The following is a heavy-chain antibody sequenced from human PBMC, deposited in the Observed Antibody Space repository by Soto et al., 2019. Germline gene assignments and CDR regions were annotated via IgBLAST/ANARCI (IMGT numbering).Heavy chain of an antibody. Sequence: QVQLVESGGGVVQPGRSLRLSCAASGFTLSNYGMHWVRQAPGKGLEWVAVIPYDGSDKYYVDSVKGRFTISRDNSKNTVYLQMNSLRPEDTAVYYCLKDADGAGDYWGQGTLVTVSS. CDR1: GFTLSNYG. J-gene: IGHJ4*02. D-gene: IGHD6-19*01. CDR3: LKDADGAGDY. CDR2: IPYDGSDK. V-gene: IGHV3-30*18.